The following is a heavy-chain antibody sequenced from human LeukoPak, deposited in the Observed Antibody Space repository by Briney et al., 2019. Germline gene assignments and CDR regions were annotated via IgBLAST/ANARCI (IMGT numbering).Heavy chain of an antibody. V-gene: IGHV4-39*01. Sequence: SETLSLTCTVSSGSISSSSYYRGWLRQPPGKGLEWIGSIYYSGSTYYNPSLKSRVTISVDTSKNQFSLKLSSVTAADTAVYYCARLLDGYNYGDYWGQGTLVTVSS. CDR2: IYYSGST. D-gene: IGHD5-24*01. CDR1: SGSISSSSYY. J-gene: IGHJ4*02. CDR3: ARLLDGYNYGDY.